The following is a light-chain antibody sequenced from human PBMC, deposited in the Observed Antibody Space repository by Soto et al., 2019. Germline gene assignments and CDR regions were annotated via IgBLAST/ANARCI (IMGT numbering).Light chain of an antibody. CDR2: DTS. J-gene: IGKJ3*01. Sequence: EIVLTQSPATLSLSPGERATLSCKASQSVSNHLAWYQQKPGQAPRLLIYDTSKRATGSPARFSCSGSGTDFTLTISSLEPEDFAVYYCQLRNSWPPVFTFGPGTKVDIK. CDR1: QSVSNH. V-gene: IGKV3-11*01. CDR3: QLRNSWPPVFT.